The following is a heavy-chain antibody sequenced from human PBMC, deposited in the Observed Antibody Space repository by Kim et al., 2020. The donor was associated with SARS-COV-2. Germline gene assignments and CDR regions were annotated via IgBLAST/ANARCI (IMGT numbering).Heavy chain of an antibody. CDR3: ARDRGSSSWYGGNYYYYGMDV. D-gene: IGHD6-13*01. Sequence: GGSLRLSCAASGFTFSSYGMHWVRQAPGKGLEWVAVIWYDGSNKYYADSVKGRFTISRDNSKNTLYLQMNSLRAEDTAVYYCARDRGSSSWYGGNYYYYGMDVWGQGTTVTVSS. CDR2: IWYDGSNK. CDR1: GFTFSSYG. J-gene: IGHJ6*02. V-gene: IGHV3-33*01.